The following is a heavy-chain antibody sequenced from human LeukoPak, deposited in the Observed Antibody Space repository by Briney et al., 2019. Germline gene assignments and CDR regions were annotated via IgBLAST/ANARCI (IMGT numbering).Heavy chain of an antibody. CDR2: ISGGGSST. CDR3: AKGGQTAARDIDV. V-gene: IGHV3-23*01. J-gene: IGHJ6*03. CDR1: GFTFSSYV. Sequence: PGGSLRLSCAASGFTFSSYVMSWVRQAPGKGLEWVSSISGGGSSTSYADSVNGRFTISRDNSKNSLYLQMNSLRSEDTALYYCAKGGQTAARDIDVWGKGTTVTVSS. D-gene: IGHD2-2*01.